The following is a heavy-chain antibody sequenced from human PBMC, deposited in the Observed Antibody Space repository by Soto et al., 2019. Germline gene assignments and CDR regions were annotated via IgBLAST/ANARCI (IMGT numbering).Heavy chain of an antibody. CDR3: ARDQLILPVQDFFYGSDV. CDR2: IPQEGSDG. CDR1: GFTLSMYS. J-gene: IGHJ6*02. D-gene: IGHD2-21*02. Sequence: GGSLRLSCAVSGFTLSMYSMTWVRQAPGKGLEWVAKIPQEGSDGHYVDSVKGRFTISRDNAKNSVYLQMNSLRAEDTAVYYCARDQLILPVQDFFYGSDVWGQGAKVTVS. V-gene: IGHV3-7*03.